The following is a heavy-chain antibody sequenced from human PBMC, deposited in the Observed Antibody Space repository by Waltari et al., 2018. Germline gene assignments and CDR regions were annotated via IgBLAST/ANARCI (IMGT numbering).Heavy chain of an antibody. CDR1: GYSISSGYY. D-gene: IGHD5-12*01. CDR3: ARDHGRATRGIDY. V-gene: IGHV4-38-2*02. J-gene: IGHJ4*02. CDR2: IYHSGIN. Sequence: QVQLQESGPGLVKPSETLSLTCTVSGYSISSGYYWGWLRQPPGKGLEWIGSIYHSGINDYNPYRRSRVNISVDTAKNQFSLKRSSVTAADTAVYYWARDHGRATRGIDYWGQGTLVTVAS.